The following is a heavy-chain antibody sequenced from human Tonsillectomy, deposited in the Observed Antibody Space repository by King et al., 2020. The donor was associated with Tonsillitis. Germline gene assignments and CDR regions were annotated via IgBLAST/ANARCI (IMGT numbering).Heavy chain of an antibody. Sequence: QLVQSGAEVKKPGSSVKVSCKASGGTFSSYAISWVRQAPGQGLEWMGGIIPIFGTANYAQKFQGRVTITADESTSTAYMELSSLRSEDTAVYYCAREGFETNNWVLGNAFDIWGQGTMVTVSS. J-gene: IGHJ3*02. CDR3: AREGFETNNWVLGNAFDI. CDR1: GGTFSSYA. V-gene: IGHV1-69*12. CDR2: IIPIFGTA. D-gene: IGHD3-9*01.